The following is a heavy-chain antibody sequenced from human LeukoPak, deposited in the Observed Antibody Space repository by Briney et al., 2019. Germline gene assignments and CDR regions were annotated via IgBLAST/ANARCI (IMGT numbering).Heavy chain of an antibody. Sequence: SETLSLTCAVYGGSFSGYYWSWIRHPPRKGLEWIGEINHSGSTNYNPYLKSRVTISVDTSKNHFSLKLSSVTAADTAVYYCARDKAHYDYVWGSYRAPHFFDYWGQGTPVTVSS. D-gene: IGHD3-16*02. J-gene: IGHJ4*02. CDR2: INHSGST. CDR1: GGSFSGYY. V-gene: IGHV4-34*01. CDR3: ARDKAHYDYVWGSYRAPHFFDY.